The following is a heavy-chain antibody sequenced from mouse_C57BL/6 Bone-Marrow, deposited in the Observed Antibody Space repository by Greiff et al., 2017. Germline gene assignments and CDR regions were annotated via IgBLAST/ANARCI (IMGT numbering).Heavy chain of an antibody. CDR3: ARAGTTVDYFDY. V-gene: IGHV1-4*01. Sequence: VQLQQSGAELARPGASVKMSCKASGYTFTSYTMHWVKQRPGQGLEWIGYINPSSGYTKYNQKFKDKATLTADKSSSTAYMQLSSLTSEDSAVYYCARAGTTVDYFDYWGKGTTLTVSS. CDR1: GYTFTSYT. D-gene: IGHD1-1*01. CDR2: INPSSGYT. J-gene: IGHJ2*01.